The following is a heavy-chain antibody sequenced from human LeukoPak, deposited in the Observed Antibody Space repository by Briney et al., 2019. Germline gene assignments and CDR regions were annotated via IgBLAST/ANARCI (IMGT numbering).Heavy chain of an antibody. Sequence: GGSLRLSCAASGFTFDNYGMSWVRQVPGKGLEWVSSINGNGGSTAYADSVKGRFTIPRDNAKNSVYLQMNSLRAEDTAVYYCARGGLRFDPWGQGTLVTVSS. D-gene: IGHD1-26*01. CDR3: ARGGLRFDP. CDR2: INGNGGST. V-gene: IGHV3-20*04. J-gene: IGHJ5*02. CDR1: GFTFDNYG.